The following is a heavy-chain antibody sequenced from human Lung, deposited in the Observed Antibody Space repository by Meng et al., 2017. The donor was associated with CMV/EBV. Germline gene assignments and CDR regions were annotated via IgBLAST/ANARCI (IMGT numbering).Heavy chain of an antibody. Sequence: SXTXSLXFTFSGGSISSSDDYWAWLRQTPGKGLEDFGSIHYDGTTYYNPSLKSRVTMSLDASKNQFSLRLSSVTAADTAVYYCARDYNYDTSPFYFWGRGTXVNVSS. V-gene: IGHV4-39*07. CDR3: ARDYNYDTSPFYF. D-gene: IGHD3-22*01. J-gene: IGHJ4*02. CDR1: GGSISSSDDY. CDR2: IHYDGTT.